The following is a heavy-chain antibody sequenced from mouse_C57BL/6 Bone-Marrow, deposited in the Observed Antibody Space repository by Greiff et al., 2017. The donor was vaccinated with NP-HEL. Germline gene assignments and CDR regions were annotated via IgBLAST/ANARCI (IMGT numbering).Heavy chain of an antibody. J-gene: IGHJ4*01. V-gene: IGHV5-4*01. D-gene: IGHD1-1*01. Sequence: EVKLVESGGGLVKPGGSLKLSCAASGFTFSSYAMSWVRQTPEKRLEWVATISDGGSYTYYPDNVKGRYTISRDNAKNNLYLQMSHLKSEDTAMYYCARDITLMDYWGQGTSVTVSS. CDR2: ISDGGSYT. CDR3: ARDITLMDY. CDR1: GFTFSSYA.